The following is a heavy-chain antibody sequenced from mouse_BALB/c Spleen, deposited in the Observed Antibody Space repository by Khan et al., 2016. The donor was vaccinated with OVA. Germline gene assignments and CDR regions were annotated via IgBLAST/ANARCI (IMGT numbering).Heavy chain of an antibody. CDR1: GYTFTTYW. V-gene: IGHV1-7*01. CDR2: INPTSGYT. Sequence: QMQLEESGAELAKPGVSVKMSCKASGYTFTTYWMHWVKQRPGQGLEWIGYINPTSGYTDYNDKFKDRATLSADKSSSTAYMQLNSLTSEDSAVYYCTRDRIDYWGEGTTLTVSS. CDR3: TRDRIDY. J-gene: IGHJ2*01.